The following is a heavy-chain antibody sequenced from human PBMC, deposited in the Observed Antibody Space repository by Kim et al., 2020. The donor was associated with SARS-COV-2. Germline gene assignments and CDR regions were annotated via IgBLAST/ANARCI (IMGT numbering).Heavy chain of an antibody. Sequence: GGSLRLSCAASGFTVSSNYMSWVRQAPGKGLEWVSVIYSGGSTYYEDSVKGRFTIARDNSKNTLYLQMNSLRAEDTAVYYCARASGATDFDDWGQGTLVTVSS. CDR2: IYSGGST. J-gene: IGHJ4*02. V-gene: IGHV3-53*01. D-gene: IGHD2-21*02. CDR1: GFTVSSNY. CDR3: ARASGATDFDD.